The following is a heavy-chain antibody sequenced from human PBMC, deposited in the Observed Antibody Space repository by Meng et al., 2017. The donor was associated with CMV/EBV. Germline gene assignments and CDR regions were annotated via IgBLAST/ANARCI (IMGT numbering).Heavy chain of an antibody. D-gene: IGHD3-3*01. CDR3: AKDQGSLIFGVVITSYYYYGMDV. J-gene: IGHJ6*02. V-gene: IGHV3-66*02. Sequence: GESLKISCAASGFTVSSNYMSWVRQAPGKGLEWVSVIYSGGSTYYADSVKGRFTISRDNSKNTLYLQMNSLRAEDTAVYYCAKDQGSLIFGVVITSYYYYGMDVWGQGTTVTVSS. CDR2: IYSGGST. CDR1: GFTVSSNY.